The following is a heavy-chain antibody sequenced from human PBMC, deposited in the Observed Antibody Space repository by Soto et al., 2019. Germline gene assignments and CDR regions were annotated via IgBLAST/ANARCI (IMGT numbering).Heavy chain of an antibody. Sequence: PGGALRLSCAASGFTFSSYAMSWVRQAPGKGLEWVSAISYSGDRTFYADSAKGRFTISRDNSKNTLYLEMKSLRAEDTAIYYCAKVTIEVPAPGTAVWGQGTTVTVSS. CDR1: GFTFSSYA. J-gene: IGHJ6*02. CDR2: ISYSGDRT. V-gene: IGHV3-23*01. CDR3: AKVTIEVPAPGTAV. D-gene: IGHD6-13*01.